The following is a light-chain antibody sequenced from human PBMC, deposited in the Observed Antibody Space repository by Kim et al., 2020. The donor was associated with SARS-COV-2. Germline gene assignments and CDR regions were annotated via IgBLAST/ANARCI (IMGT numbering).Light chain of an antibody. V-gene: IGKV1-5*01. Sequence: GDRATITCRASQSINRWLAWYQQTPGKAPNLLVYDGSSLESGVQSRFSGSGSGTEATLTFSSLQPDDFATYYCQQYHTFSYTFGQGTKLEI. CDR3: QQYHTFSYT. CDR1: QSINRW. CDR2: DGS. J-gene: IGKJ2*01.